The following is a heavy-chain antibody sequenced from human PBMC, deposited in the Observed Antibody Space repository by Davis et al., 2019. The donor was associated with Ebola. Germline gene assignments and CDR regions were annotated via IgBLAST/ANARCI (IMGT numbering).Heavy chain of an antibody. J-gene: IGHJ4*02. CDR3: VKGIVGTAKVY. CDR2: IKQDGSDK. Sequence: GESLKISCAASGFTFSSYWMSWVRQAPGKGLEWVANIKQDGSDKNYVDSVKGRFTISRDNSKNILYLQMSSLRAEDTAVYYCVKGIVGTAKVYWGQGTLVTVSS. D-gene: IGHD1-26*01. CDR1: GFTFSSYW. V-gene: IGHV3-7*01.